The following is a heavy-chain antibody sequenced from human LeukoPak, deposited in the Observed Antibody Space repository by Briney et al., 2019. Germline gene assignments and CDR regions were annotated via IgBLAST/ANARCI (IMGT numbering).Heavy chain of an antibody. CDR2: ISAYNGNT. D-gene: IGHD2-8*01. V-gene: IGHV1-18*01. Sequence: ASVKVSCKASGYTFTSYGISWVRQAPGQGLEWMGWISAYNGNTNYAQKFQGRVTMTRDTSTSTVYMELSSLRSEDTAVYYCAVGYCTNGVCYKTFDYWGQGTLVTVSS. CDR1: GYTFTSYG. J-gene: IGHJ4*02. CDR3: AVGYCTNGVCYKTFDY.